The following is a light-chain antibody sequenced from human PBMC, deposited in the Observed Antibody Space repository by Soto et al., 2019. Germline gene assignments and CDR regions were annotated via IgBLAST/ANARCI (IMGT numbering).Light chain of an antibody. V-gene: IGKV3-15*01. Sequence: EIVMTQSPATLSVSPGDRATLSCRASQSVSSNLAWYQQKPGQAPRLLIYGATTRATGIPARFSGSGSVTEFTLTISSLQSEDFAVYYGQQYNNWPPITFGQGTRLEIK. J-gene: IGKJ5*01. CDR3: QQYNNWPPIT. CDR2: GAT. CDR1: QSVSSN.